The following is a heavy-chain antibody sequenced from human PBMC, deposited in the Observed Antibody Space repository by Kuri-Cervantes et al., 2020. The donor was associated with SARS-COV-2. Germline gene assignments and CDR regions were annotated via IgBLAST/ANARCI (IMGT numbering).Heavy chain of an antibody. V-gene: IGHV1-46*01. J-gene: IGHJ4*02. CDR3: ARDQGDGY. D-gene: IGHD5-24*01. CDR2: INPSGGST. CDR1: GYTLTELS. Sequence: ASVKVSCKVSGYTLTELSMHWVRQAPGKGLEWMGIINPSGGSTSYAQKFQGRVTMTRDTSTSTVYMELSSLRSEDTAVYYCARDQGDGYWGQGTLVTVSS.